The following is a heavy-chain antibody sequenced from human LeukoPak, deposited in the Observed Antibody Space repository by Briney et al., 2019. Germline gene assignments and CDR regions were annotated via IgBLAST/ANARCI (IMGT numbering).Heavy chain of an antibody. CDR3: AKGHYGSGSYNFDY. CDR2: ISGSGGST. J-gene: IGHJ4*02. D-gene: IGHD3-10*01. CDR1: GFTFSSYA. Sequence: QSGGSLRLSCAASGFTFSSYAMSWVRQAPGKRLEWVSAISGSGGSTYYADSVKGRFTISRDNSKNTLYLQMNSLRAEDTAVYYCAKGHYGSGSYNFDYWGQGTLVTVSS. V-gene: IGHV3-23*01.